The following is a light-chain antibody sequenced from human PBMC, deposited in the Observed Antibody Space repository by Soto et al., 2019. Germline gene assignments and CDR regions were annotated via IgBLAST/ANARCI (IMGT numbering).Light chain of an antibody. CDR2: EVS. Sequence: QSVLTQPPSASGSPGQSVTISCTGTSSDVGGYNYVSWYQQHPGKAPKLMIYEVSKRPSGVPDRFSGSKSGNTASLTVSGLQAEDEADYYCSSYAGSNLGGGTKLTVL. CDR1: SSDVGGYNY. J-gene: IGLJ2*01. CDR3: SSYAGSN. V-gene: IGLV2-8*01.